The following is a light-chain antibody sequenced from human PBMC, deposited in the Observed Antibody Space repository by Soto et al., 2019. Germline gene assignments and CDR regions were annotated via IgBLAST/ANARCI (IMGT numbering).Light chain of an antibody. J-gene: IGKJ5*01. V-gene: IGKV3-20*01. CDR1: ENVRTF. CDR3: QQYGSSPPGT. Sequence: VLTQSPATLSLSPGDRATLSCRASENVRTFVDWYQQKPGQAPRPLIYGASNRATDIPARFSGSGSGTDFTLTISRLEPEDFAVYYCQQYGSSPPGTFGQGTRLEIK. CDR2: GAS.